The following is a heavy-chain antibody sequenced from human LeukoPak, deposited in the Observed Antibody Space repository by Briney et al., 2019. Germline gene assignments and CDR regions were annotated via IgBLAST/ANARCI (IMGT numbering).Heavy chain of an antibody. Sequence: PGGSLRLSCAASGFTFSSYAMSWVRQAPGKGLEWVSAISGSGGSTYYADSVKGRFTISRDNSKKTLYLQMNSLRAEDTAVYYCAKDLFMITFGGVIDPVDAFDIWGQGTMVTVSS. CDR3: AKDLFMITFGGVIDPVDAFDI. CDR2: ISGSGGST. CDR1: GFTFSSYA. D-gene: IGHD3-16*02. V-gene: IGHV3-23*01. J-gene: IGHJ3*02.